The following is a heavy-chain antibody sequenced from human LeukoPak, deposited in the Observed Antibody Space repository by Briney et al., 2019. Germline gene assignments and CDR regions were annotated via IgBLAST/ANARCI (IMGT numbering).Heavy chain of an antibody. J-gene: IGHJ4*02. D-gene: IGHD3-22*01. CDR2: IYYSGST. CDR3: ASDYYDSSGSNYFDY. CDR1: GGSISSDGYY. Sequence: SETLSLTCTVSGGSISSDGYYWSWIRQHPGKGLEWIGYIYYSGSTYYNPSLTSRLSISVDTSKNQFSLKLSSVTAADTAVYYCASDYYDSSGSNYFDYWGQGTLVTVSS. V-gene: IGHV4-31*03.